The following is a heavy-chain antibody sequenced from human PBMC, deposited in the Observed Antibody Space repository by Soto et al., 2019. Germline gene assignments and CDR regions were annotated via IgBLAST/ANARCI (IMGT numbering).Heavy chain of an antibody. CDR3: TRAPPGYPNWFDP. V-gene: IGHV1-46*01. CDR2: INPGGGST. CDR1: GYTFTSYY. Sequence: ASVKVSCKSSGYTFTSYYMHCVRQAPGQGLEWMGIINPGGGSTSYAQKFQGRVTMTRDTSTSTVYMELSSLRSEDTAVYYCTRAPPGYPNWFDPWGQGTLVTVS. D-gene: IGHD5-18*01. J-gene: IGHJ5*02.